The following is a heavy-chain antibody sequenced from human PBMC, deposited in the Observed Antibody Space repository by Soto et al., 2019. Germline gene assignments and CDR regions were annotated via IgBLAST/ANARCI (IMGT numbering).Heavy chain of an antibody. CDR1: RLSLSNAKLG. CDR3: ELIKDCSRTDCFLASFDP. CDR2: IFSNDDK. Sequence: GXTLVSPTKTLTXSCTVSRLSLSNAKLGVSWIRQPPVKALEWLAHIFSNDDKSYSTSLDRRLTISKDTSKSQVVLTMTNLDPVHSGTYYCELIKDCSRTDCFLASFDPWGQGTLATVSS. D-gene: IGHD2-2*01. V-gene: IGHV2-26*01. J-gene: IGHJ5*02.